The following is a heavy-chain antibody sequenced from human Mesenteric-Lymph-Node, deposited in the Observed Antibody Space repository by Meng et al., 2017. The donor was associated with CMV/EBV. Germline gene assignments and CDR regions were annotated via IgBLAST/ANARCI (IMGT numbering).Heavy chain of an antibody. J-gene: IGHJ6*02. CDR3: ATSHYVWGSSGMDV. D-gene: IGHD3-16*01. Sequence: SETLSLTCTVSGGSVNSGSYYWSWIRQPPGKGLEWIGYIYYSGSTNYNPSLKSRVTISVDTSKNQFSLKLSSVPAAETAVYYCATSHYVWGSSGMDVWGQGTTVTVSS. CDR2: IYYSGST. CDR1: GGSVNSGSYY. V-gene: IGHV4-61*01.